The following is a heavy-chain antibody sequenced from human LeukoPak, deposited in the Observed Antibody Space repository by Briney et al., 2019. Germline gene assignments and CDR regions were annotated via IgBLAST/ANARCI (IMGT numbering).Heavy chain of an antibody. CDR3: ARVAYDSSGPYFDY. CDR2: IIPIFGTA. D-gene: IGHD3-22*01. CDR1: GGTFSSYA. J-gene: IGHJ4*02. Sequence: SVKVSCKASGGTFSSYAISWVRQAPGQGLEWMGRIIPIFGTAKYAQKFQGRVMITTDESTSTAYMELSSLRSEDTAVYYCARVAYDSSGPYFDYWGQGTLVTVSS. V-gene: IGHV1-69*05.